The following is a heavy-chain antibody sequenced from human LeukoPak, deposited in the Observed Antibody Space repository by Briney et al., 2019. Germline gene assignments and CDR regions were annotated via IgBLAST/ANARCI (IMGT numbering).Heavy chain of an antibody. CDR3: ARPSSRAHFDY. Sequence: GESLKISCKGSGYSFTTYWIGWVRQLPGKGLEWMGIIYPSDSNTRYSPSFQGQVTISADKSISTVYLQWSSLKASDTAMYYCARPSSRAHFDYWGQGTLVTVSS. J-gene: IGHJ4*02. CDR2: IYPSDSNT. CDR1: GYSFTTYW. V-gene: IGHV5-51*01.